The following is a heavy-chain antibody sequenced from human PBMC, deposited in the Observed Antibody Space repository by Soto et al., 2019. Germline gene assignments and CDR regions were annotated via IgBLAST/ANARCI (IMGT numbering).Heavy chain of an antibody. J-gene: IGHJ6*02. CDR1: GFTVSSNY. CDR2: IYSGGST. Sequence: GGSLRLSCAASGFTVSSNYMSWVRQAPGKGLEWVSVIYSGGSTYYADSVKGRFTISRDNSKNTLYLQMNSLRAEDTAVYYCARDLALAAAGRGSYYYYYGMDVRGQGTTVTVSS. CDR3: ARDLALAAAGRGSYYYYYGMDV. V-gene: IGHV3-53*01. D-gene: IGHD6-13*01.